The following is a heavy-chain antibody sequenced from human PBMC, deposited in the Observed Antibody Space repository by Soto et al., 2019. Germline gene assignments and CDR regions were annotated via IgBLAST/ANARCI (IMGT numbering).Heavy chain of an antibody. CDR1: GGSISSSNW. CDR3: ARELFGRSVWFDP. D-gene: IGHD3-10*01. J-gene: IGHJ5*02. Sequence: PSETLSLTCAVSGGSISSSNWWSWVRPPPGKGLEWIGEIYHSGSTNYNPSLKSRVTISVDKSKNQFSLKLSSVTAADTAVYYCARELFGRSVWFDPWGQGTLVTVSS. V-gene: IGHV4-4*02. CDR2: IYHSGST.